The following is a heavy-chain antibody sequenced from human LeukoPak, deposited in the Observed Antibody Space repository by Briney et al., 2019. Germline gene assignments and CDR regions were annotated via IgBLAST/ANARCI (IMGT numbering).Heavy chain of an antibody. V-gene: IGHV3-7*01. Sequence: GGSLRLSCAASGFTFSTYVMSWVRQAPGKGLERVASIKLDGSEKYYVDSVKGRFTISRDNAKNSLYLQMNSLRAEDTALYYCARDHTDPGLFFDYWGQGTLVTVSS. CDR1: GFTFSTYV. CDR2: IKLDGSEK. CDR3: ARDHTDPGLFFDY. J-gene: IGHJ4*02. D-gene: IGHD2-21*01.